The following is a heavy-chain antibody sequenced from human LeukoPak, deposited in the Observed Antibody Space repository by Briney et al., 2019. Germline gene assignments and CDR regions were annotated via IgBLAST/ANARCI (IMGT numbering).Heavy chain of an antibody. D-gene: IGHD4-17*01. Sequence: SETLSLTCTVSGYSLSSGFFCDWIRQSPGKGLEWIGYIYHSGSTYYNPSLKSRVTISVDRSKNQFSLKLSSVTAADTAVYYCARDVTTPYYMDVWGKGTTVTVSS. J-gene: IGHJ6*03. CDR2: IYHSGST. CDR3: ARDVTTPYYMDV. V-gene: IGHV4-38-2*02. CDR1: GYSLSSGFF.